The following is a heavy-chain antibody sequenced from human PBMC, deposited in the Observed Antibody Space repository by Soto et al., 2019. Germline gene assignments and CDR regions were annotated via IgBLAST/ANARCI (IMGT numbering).Heavy chain of an antibody. J-gene: IGHJ3*02. Sequence: EVQLVESGGGLVEPGGSLRLSCADSGFTFTNVWMTWVRQAPGKGLEWVGRIKRKIDDGTTDYAAPVKGRFTISRDDSKSTLYLQMNSLKTEDTAVYYCTTDHYCSSTTFPGAFDMWGQGTMVTVSS. D-gene: IGHD2-2*01. V-gene: IGHV3-15*01. CDR2: IKRKIDDGTT. CDR1: GFTFTNVW. CDR3: TTDHYCSSTTFPGAFDM.